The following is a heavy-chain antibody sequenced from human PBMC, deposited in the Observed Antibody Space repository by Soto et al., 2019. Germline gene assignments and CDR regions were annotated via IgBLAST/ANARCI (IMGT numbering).Heavy chain of an antibody. D-gene: IGHD2-21*01. CDR1: GYTFTLYA. CDR2: INTGNGNT. Sequence: QVQLVQSGAEVKKPGASVNISCKTSGYTFTLYAMHWVRQAPGQRLESMGWINTGNGNTKYSQKFQGRVTITRDTSASSVDLDFSSLKSEDKAMYYCSRDSSGYYYYAMDVWGQGTTVTVSS. J-gene: IGHJ6*02. V-gene: IGHV1-3*04. CDR3: SRDSSGYYYYAMDV.